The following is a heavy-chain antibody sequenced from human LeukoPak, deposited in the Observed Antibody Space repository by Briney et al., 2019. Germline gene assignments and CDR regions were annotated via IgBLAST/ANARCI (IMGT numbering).Heavy chain of an antibody. V-gene: IGHV4-61*01. J-gene: IGHJ6*02. Sequence: SETLSLTCTVSGGSVSNDNHCWSWIRQPPGKGLEWIGYVNYSGSTKYNPSLKSRVSISADTSRSQVSLKLSSVAAADTAVYYCARELVVVPAATGAKKPYYYYYGMDVWGQGTTVTVSS. CDR3: ARELVVVPAATGAKKPYYYYYGMDV. CDR1: GGSVSNDNHC. D-gene: IGHD2-2*01. CDR2: VNYSGST.